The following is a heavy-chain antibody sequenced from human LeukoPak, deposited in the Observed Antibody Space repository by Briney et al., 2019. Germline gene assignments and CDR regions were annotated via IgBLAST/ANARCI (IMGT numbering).Heavy chain of an antibody. CDR1: GDSISSSSYY. CDR2: IYYSGST. J-gene: IGHJ4*02. D-gene: IGHD2-15*01. CDR3: ATAGGHREYYFDY. V-gene: IGHV4-39*07. Sequence: SETLSLTCTGSGDSISSSSYYWGWIRQPPGKGLEWIGSIYYSGSTYYNPSLKSRVTISVDTSKNQFSLKLSSVTAADTAVYYCATAGGHREYYFDYWGQGTLVTVSS.